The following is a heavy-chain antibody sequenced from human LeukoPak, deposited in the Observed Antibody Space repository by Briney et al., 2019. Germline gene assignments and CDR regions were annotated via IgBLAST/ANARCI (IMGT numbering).Heavy chain of an antibody. V-gene: IGHV3-53*01. J-gene: IGHJ4*02. CDR3: ARGAVGAANYDY. CDR1: GFTVSGSY. Sequence: PGGSLRLSCAASGFTVSGSYMNWVRRAPGKGLEWVSVIYSGGSTHYADSVKGRFTISRDNSKNTLYLQMNSLRVEDTAMYYCARGAVGAANYDYWGQGTLVTVSS. CDR2: IYSGGST. D-gene: IGHD1-26*01.